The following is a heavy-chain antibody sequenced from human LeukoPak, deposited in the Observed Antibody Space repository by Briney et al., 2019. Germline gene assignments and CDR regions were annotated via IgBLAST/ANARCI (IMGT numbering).Heavy chain of an antibody. CDR2: IRYDGSNK. D-gene: IGHD1-26*01. CDR1: GFTFSSYG. Sequence: GGSLRLSCAASGFTFSSYGMHWVRQAPGKGLEWVAFIRYDGSNKYYADSVKGRFTISRDNSKNTLYLQMNSLRAEDTAVYYCAKDGSYYYYYGMGVWGQGTTVTVSS. CDR3: AKDGSYYYYYGMGV. V-gene: IGHV3-30*02. J-gene: IGHJ6*02.